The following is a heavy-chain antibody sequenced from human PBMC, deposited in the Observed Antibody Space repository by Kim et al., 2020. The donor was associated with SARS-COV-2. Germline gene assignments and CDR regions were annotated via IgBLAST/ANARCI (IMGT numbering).Heavy chain of an antibody. V-gene: IGHV2-5*01. D-gene: IGHD5-18*01. J-gene: IGHJ4*02. CDR3: AHSKDTLMVIDF. Sequence: RYSPSLKSRLTITKDTSKNQVVLIMTNMDPVDTATYYCAHSKDTLMVIDFWGQGTLVTVSS.